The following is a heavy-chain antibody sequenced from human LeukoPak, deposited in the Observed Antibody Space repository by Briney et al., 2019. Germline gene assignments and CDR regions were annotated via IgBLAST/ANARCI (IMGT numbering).Heavy chain of an antibody. CDR2: IIPMFGTT. CDR3: ARIMRLKDYYDRSGYLHAFDI. V-gene: IGHV1-69*13. J-gene: IGHJ3*02. Sequence: ASVKVSCKASGGTFSNYAVSWVRQAPGQGLEWMGEIIPMFGTTNYAQNFRGRVTISADESTSTAYMELTSLRSEDTAVYYCARIMRLKDYYDRSGYLHAFDIWGQGTVVTVSS. D-gene: IGHD3-22*01. CDR1: GGTFSNYA.